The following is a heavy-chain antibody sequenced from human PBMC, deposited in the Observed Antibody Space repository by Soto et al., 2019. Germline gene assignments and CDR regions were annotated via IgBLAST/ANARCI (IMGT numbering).Heavy chain of an antibody. CDR3: ARGQGLRFLEWLGYYYYYMDV. V-gene: IGHV6-1*01. Sequence: SQTLSLTCAISGDSVSSNSAAWNWIRQSPSRGLEWLGRTYYRSKWYNDYAVSVKSRITINPDTSKNQFSLQLNSVTPEDTAVYYCARGQGLRFLEWLGYYYYYMDVWGKGTTVTVSS. CDR2: TYYRSKWYN. D-gene: IGHD3-3*01. CDR1: GDSVSSNSAA. J-gene: IGHJ6*03.